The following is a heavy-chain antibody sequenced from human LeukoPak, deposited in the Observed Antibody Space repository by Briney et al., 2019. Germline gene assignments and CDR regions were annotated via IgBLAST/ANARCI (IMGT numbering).Heavy chain of an antibody. CDR3: ARGGSYGSR. J-gene: IGHJ4*02. CDR1: GASMTSYY. Sequence: PSETLSLTCTVSGASMTSYYWSWIRQPAGKGLEWIGRIYNSGSTNYNPSLKSRLFMSVDTSKNQFSLKLTSVTAADTAVYYCARGGSYGSRWGQGTLVTVSS. D-gene: IGHD5-18*01. V-gene: IGHV4-4*07. CDR2: IYNSGST.